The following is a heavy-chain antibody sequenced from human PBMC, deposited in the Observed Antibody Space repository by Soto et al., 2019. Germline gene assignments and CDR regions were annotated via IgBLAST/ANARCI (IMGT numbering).Heavy chain of an antibody. CDR3: ASSVVFFGVASYYFDY. CDR2: IIPIFGTA. V-gene: IGHV1-69*01. Sequence: QVQLVQSGAEVKKPGSSVKVSCKASGGTFSSYAISWVRQAPGQGLEWMGGIIPIFGTANYAQKFQGRVTITADESTSTAYMELSSLRSEDTAVYYCASSVVFFGVASYYFDYWGQGTLVTVSS. D-gene: IGHD3-3*01. CDR1: GGTFSSYA. J-gene: IGHJ4*02.